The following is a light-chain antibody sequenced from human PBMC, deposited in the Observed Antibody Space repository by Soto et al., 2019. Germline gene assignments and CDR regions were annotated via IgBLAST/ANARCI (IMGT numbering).Light chain of an antibody. Sequence: DIQMTQSPSSLAASVGERVTITCRASQNIHSFLNWYQQKPGKAPQVLIYGGSALQSGVPSRFSGSGSGTVFTLTISSLQPEDFSSYFCQQSYNIPFTFGPGTRVDI. CDR3: QQSYNIPFT. CDR1: QNIHSF. CDR2: GGS. V-gene: IGKV1-39*01. J-gene: IGKJ3*01.